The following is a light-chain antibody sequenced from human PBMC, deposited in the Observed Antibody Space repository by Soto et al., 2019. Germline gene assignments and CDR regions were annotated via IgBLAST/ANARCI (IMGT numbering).Light chain of an antibody. CDR2: DAS. CDR3: QQRSNWPPFT. Sequence: EIVLTQSPATLSLSPGERATLSCRASQSVGYHLAWYQQKPGQAPRLLIYDASNRATGIPARFSGSGSGTDFTLAISSLEPEDFAVYYCQQRSNWPPFTFGGGTKVEIK. CDR1: QSVGYH. J-gene: IGKJ4*01. V-gene: IGKV3-11*01.